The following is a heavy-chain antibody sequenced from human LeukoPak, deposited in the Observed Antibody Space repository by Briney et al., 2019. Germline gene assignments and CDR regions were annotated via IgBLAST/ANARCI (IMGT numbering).Heavy chain of an antibody. CDR3: ARDREGLKYYDFWSGPRDPDAFDI. D-gene: IGHD3-3*01. CDR2: ISSSSSNI. V-gene: IGHV3-48*01. J-gene: IGHJ3*02. CDR1: GFTFSSYS. Sequence: GGSLRLSCAASGFTFSSYSMNWVRQAPGKGLEWVSYISSSSSNIYYADSVKGRFTISRDNAKNSLYLQMNSLRAEDTAVYYCARDREGLKYYDFWSGPRDPDAFDIWGQGTMVTVSS.